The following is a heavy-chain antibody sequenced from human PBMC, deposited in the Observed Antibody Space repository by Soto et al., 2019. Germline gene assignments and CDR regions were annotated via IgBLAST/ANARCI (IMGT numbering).Heavy chain of an antibody. CDR1: GFTFSSYE. V-gene: IGHV3-48*03. CDR3: ARDQGHYESSDYYSSYHYHGMDV. CDR2: ISSSGDTI. Sequence: HPGGSLRLSCVASGFTFSSYEMNWVRQAPGKGLEWISYISSSGDTIYYADSVKGRFTIYRDNAKKSLYLQMNFLRAEDTAVYYCARDQGHYESSDYYSSYHYHGMDVWGQGTTVTVSS. D-gene: IGHD3-22*01. J-gene: IGHJ6*02.